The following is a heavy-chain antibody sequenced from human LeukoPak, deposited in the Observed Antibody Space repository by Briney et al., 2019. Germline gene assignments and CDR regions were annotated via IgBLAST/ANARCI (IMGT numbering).Heavy chain of an antibody. J-gene: IGHJ4*02. CDR3: VRVRADHGDYDRYFDY. CDR1: GFTFSSYA. CDR2: ISGSGGST. Sequence: GGSLRLSCAASGFTFSSYAMSWVRQAPGKGLEWVSAISGSGGSTYYADSVKGRFTISRDNSKNTLYLQMNSLRAEDTAVYYCVRVRADHGDYDRYFDYWGQGTLVTVSS. D-gene: IGHD4-17*01. V-gene: IGHV3-23*01.